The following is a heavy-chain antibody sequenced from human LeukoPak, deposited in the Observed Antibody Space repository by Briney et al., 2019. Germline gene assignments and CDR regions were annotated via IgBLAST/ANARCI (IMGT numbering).Heavy chain of an antibody. CDR2: IYSGGST. CDR3: AKGGVTMIVPIL. J-gene: IGHJ4*02. Sequence: PGGSLRLSCAASGFTVSSNYVSWVRQAPGKGLEWVSVIYSGGSTYYADSVKGRFTISRDNFRNTVYLQMNSLRVEDTAVYYCAKGGVTMIVPILWGQGTLVTVSS. D-gene: IGHD3-22*01. CDR1: GFTVSSNY. V-gene: IGHV3-53*01.